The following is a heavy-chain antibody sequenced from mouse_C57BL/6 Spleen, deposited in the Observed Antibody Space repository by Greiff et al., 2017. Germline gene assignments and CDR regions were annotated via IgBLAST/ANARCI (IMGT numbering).Heavy chain of an antibody. CDR1: GFNIKDDY. V-gene: IGHV14-4*01. CDR3: TTDYDGSRTRVDY. CDR2: IDPENGDT. Sequence: EVQLQQSGAELVRPGASVKLSCTASGFNIKDDYMHWVKQRPEQGLEWIGWIDPENGDTEYASKFQGKATITADTSSNTAYLQLSSLTSEDTAVYYCTTDYDGSRTRVDYWGQGTTLTVSS. J-gene: IGHJ2*01. D-gene: IGHD1-1*01.